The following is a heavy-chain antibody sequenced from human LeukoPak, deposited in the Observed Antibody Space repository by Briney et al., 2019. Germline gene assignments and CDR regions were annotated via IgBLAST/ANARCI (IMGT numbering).Heavy chain of an antibody. CDR1: GGSISSGGYY. V-gene: IGHV4-31*03. Sequence: SETLSLTCTVSGGSISSGGYYWSWIRQHPGKGLEWIGYIYYSGSTYYNPSLKSRVTISVDTSKNQFSLKLSSVTAADTAVYYCARGLSSSSWYYYYGMDVWGQGTTVTVSS. CDR2: IYYSGST. CDR3: ARGLSSSSWYYYYGMDV. D-gene: IGHD6-13*01. J-gene: IGHJ6*02.